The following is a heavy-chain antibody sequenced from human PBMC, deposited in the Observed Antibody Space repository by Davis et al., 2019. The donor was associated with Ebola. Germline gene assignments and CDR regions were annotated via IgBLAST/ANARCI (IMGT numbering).Heavy chain of an antibody. CDR3: ARDRWLTGDDADYYYGMDV. CDR2: ISYDGSNK. V-gene: IGHV3-30*03. Sequence: GESLKISCAASGFTFSSYGMHWVRQAPGKGLEWVAVISYDGSNKYYADSVKGRFTISRDNSKNTLYLQMNSLRAEDTAVYYCARDRWLTGDDADYYYGMDVWGQGTTVTVSS. J-gene: IGHJ6*02. CDR1: GFTFSSYG. D-gene: IGHD7-27*01.